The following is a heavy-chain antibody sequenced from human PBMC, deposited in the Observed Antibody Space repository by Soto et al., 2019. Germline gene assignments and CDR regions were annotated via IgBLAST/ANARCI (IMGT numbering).Heavy chain of an antibody. CDR2: TYYRSKWFN. V-gene: IGHV6-1*01. D-gene: IGHD2-2*02. CDR3: ARDDAGPIQYYYYGMDV. CDR1: GDSVSSNSAA. J-gene: IGHJ6*02. Sequence: PSQTLSLTCAISGDSVSSNSAAWNWIRLSPSRGLEWLGRTYYRSKWFNDHAVSVKSRITINPDTSKNQFSLQLNSVPPEDTAVYYCARDDAGPIQYYYYGMDVWGQGTTVTVSS.